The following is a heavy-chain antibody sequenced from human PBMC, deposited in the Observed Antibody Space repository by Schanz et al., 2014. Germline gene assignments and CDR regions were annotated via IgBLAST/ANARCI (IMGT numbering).Heavy chain of an antibody. D-gene: IGHD3-10*01. CDR3: VREESYYGAGSYRY. J-gene: IGHJ4*02. V-gene: IGHV3-7*01. Sequence: VQLVDSGGAVVQPGGSLRLSCAASRFTFSDYWMTWVRQAPGKGLEWVANINLDGSGKIYLGSVRGRFAISRDDAQNSVYLQMNSLRAEDTSVYHCVREESYYGAGSYRYWGPGTLVTVSS. CDR2: INLDGSGK. CDR1: RFTFSDYW.